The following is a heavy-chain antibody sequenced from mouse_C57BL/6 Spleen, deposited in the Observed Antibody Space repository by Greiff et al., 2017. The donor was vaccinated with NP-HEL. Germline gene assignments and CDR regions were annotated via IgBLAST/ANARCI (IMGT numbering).Heavy chain of an antibody. J-gene: IGHJ2*01. Sequence: VQLQQSGPELVKPGASVKISCKASGYSFTGYYMNWVKQSPEKSLEWIGEINPSTGGTTYNQKFKAKATLTVDKSSSTAFMQLKSLTSEDSAVYYCARRDYDYLYYFDYWGQGTTLTVSS. V-gene: IGHV1-42*01. CDR2: INPSTGGT. D-gene: IGHD2-4*01. CDR1: GYSFTGYY. CDR3: ARRDYDYLYYFDY.